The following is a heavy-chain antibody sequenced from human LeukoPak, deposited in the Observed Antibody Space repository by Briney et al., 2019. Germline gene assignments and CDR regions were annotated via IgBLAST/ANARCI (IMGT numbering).Heavy chain of an antibody. CDR3: ARNGAGYSSSWRFPYYYYMDV. CDR1: GYTFTSYY. Sequence: ASVKVSCKASGYTFTSYYMHWVRQAPGQGLEWMGIINPSGGSTSYAQKFQGRVTMTRDMSTSTVYMELSSLRSEDTAVYYCARNGAGYSSSWRFPYYYYMDVWGKGTTVTVSS. D-gene: IGHD6-13*01. V-gene: IGHV1-46*01. CDR2: INPSGGST. J-gene: IGHJ6*03.